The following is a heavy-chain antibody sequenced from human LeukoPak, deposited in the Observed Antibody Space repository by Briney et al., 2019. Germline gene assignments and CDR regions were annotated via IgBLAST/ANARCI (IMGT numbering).Heavy chain of an antibody. V-gene: IGHV4-59*01. CDR3: ARGPLLWFRELLWYFDY. J-gene: IGHJ4*02. CDR2: IYYSGST. CDR1: GGSISSYY. Sequence: PSETLSLTCTVSGGSISSYYWSWIRQPPGKGLEWIGYIYYSGSTNYNPSLKSRVTISVDTSKNQFSLKLSSVTAADTAVYYCARGPLLWFRELLWYFDYWGQGTLVTVSS. D-gene: IGHD3-10*01.